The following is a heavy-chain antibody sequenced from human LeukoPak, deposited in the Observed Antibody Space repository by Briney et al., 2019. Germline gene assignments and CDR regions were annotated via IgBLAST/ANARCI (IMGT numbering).Heavy chain of an antibody. CDR3: TTLPWDYGDYVVDY. CDR1: GFTFSNAW. Sequence: GGSLRLSCAASGFTFSNAWMGWVRQAPGKGLEWVGRIKSKTDGGTTDYAAPVKGRFTISRDDSKNTLYLQMNSLKTEDTAVYYCTTLPWDYGDYVVDYWGQGTLVTVSS. J-gene: IGHJ4*02. V-gene: IGHV3-15*01. CDR2: IKSKTDGGTT. D-gene: IGHD4-17*01.